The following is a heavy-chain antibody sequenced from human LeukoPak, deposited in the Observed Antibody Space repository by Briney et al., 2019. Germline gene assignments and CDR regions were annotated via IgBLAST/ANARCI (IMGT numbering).Heavy chain of an antibody. CDR1: GYTFTSYY. CDR3: ARGYRGPPHYGDLMY. J-gene: IGHJ4*02. CDR2: INPSGGST. D-gene: IGHD4-17*01. Sequence: ASVKVSCKASGYTFTSYYMHWVRQAPGQGLEWMGIINPSGGSTSYAQKLQGRVTMTRDTSTSTVYMELSSLRSEDTAVYYCARGYRGPPHYGDLMYWGQGTLVTVSS. V-gene: IGHV1-46*01.